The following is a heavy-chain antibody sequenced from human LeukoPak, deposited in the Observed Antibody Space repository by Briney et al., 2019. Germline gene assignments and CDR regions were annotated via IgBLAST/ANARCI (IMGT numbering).Heavy chain of an antibody. CDR2: IYYSESA. CDR3: ARKRSFDL. V-gene: IGHV4-59*02. Sequence: SETLSLACTVSGDSVSSYYWSWIRQPPGKRLEWIGCIYYSESATYNPSLKGRVTISLDTSKNRFFLKLSSVTAADTAVYYCARKRSFDLWGQGTLVTVSS. J-gene: IGHJ4*02. D-gene: IGHD3-9*01. CDR1: GDSVSSYY.